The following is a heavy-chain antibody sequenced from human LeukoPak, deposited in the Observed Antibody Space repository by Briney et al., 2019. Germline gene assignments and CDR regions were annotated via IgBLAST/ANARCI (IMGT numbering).Heavy chain of an antibody. V-gene: IGHV4-39*01. J-gene: IGHJ5*02. CDR1: GGSISSSSYY. Sequence: SETLSLTCTVSGGSISSSSYYWGWIRQPPGKGLEWIGSIYYSGSTCYNPSLKSRVTISVDTSKNQFSLKLSSVTAADTAVYYCARRRVVRGVIISPWFDPWGQGTLVTVSS. CDR2: IYYSGST. D-gene: IGHD3-10*01. CDR3: ARRRVVRGVIISPWFDP.